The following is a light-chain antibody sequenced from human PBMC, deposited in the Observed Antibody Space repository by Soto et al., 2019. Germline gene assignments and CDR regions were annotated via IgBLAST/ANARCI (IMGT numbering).Light chain of an antibody. V-gene: IGLV2-14*02. CDR1: SSDVGNYDL. Sequence: QSVLTQPASVSGSPGQSITVSCTGTSSDVGNYDLVSWFQQHPGKAPKLLIYEGNKWPSGVSHRFSGSKSGNTASLTISGLQAEDEADYYCSSYTSSSTPYLFGTGTKVTVL. CDR3: SSYTSSSTPYL. J-gene: IGLJ1*01. CDR2: EGN.